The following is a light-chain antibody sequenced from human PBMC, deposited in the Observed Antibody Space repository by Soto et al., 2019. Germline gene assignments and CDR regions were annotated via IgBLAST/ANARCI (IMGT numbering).Light chain of an antibody. J-gene: IGLJ1*01. Sequence: QSALTQPASVSGSPGQSITISCTGTSGDIGSYNRVSWYQQHPGKAPKLIIYEVTDQPSGVSNRFSGSKSGNTASLTISGLQAEDEAEYYCSSYTNINTRACVFGTGTKVTAL. CDR3: SSYTNINTRACV. V-gene: IGLV2-14*01. CDR2: EVT. CDR1: SGDIGSYNR.